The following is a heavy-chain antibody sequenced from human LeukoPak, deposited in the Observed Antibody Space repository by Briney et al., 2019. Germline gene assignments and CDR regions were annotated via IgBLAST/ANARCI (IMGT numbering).Heavy chain of an antibody. D-gene: IGHD6-13*01. CDR1: GFTFSDYY. J-gene: IGHJ4*02. Sequence: GGSLRLSCAASGFTFSDYYMSWIRQAPGKGLEWVSYISSSGSIIYYADSVKGRFTISRDNAKNSLYLQMNSQRAEDTAVYYCARTAAAGTWGPVGYYFDYWGQGTLVTVSS. CDR3: ARTAAAGTWGPVGYYFDY. V-gene: IGHV3-11*01. CDR2: ISSSGSII.